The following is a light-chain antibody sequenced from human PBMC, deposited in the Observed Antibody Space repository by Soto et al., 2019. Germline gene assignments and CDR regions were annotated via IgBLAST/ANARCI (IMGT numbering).Light chain of an antibody. CDR3: QQYNSYSSLT. J-gene: IGKJ4*01. CDR2: KAS. V-gene: IGKV1-5*03. Sequence: DIHMTQSPSTLSASVGDRVTITSRASQSISSWLAWYQQKPGKAPKLLIYKASSLESGVPSRFSGSGSGTEFTLTISSLQPDDFATYYCQQYNSYSSLTFGGGTKVDI. CDR1: QSISSW.